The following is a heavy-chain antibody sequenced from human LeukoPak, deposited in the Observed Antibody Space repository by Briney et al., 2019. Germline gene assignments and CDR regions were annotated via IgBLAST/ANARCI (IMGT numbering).Heavy chain of an antibody. D-gene: IGHD2-15*01. CDR3: AREVVRVYFDY. J-gene: IGHJ4*02. CDR1: GFTVSSNY. Sequence: PGGSLRLSCAASGFTVSSNYMSWVRQAPGKGLEWVSVIYSGGSTYYADSVKGRFTISRDNSKNTLYLQMNSLRAEDTAVYYCAREVVRVYFDYWGQGTLVTVSS. CDR2: IYSGGST. V-gene: IGHV3-66*01.